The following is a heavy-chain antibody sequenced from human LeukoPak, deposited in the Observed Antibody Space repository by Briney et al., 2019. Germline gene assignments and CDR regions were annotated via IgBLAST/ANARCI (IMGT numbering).Heavy chain of an antibody. Sequence: GGSLRLSCAASGFTFSSYSMNWVRQAPGKGLEWVSYISSSSSTIYYADSVKGRFTISRDNAKNSLYLQMNSLRAEDTAVYYCARDPGQVFGDPGPHDAFDIWGQGTMVTVSS. V-gene: IGHV3-48*01. CDR3: ARDPGQVFGDPGPHDAFDI. CDR1: GFTFSSYS. CDR2: ISSSSSTI. D-gene: IGHD3-3*01. J-gene: IGHJ3*02.